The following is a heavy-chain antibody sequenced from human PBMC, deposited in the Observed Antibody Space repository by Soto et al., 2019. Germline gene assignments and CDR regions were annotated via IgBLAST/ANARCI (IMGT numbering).Heavy chain of an antibody. CDR3: SHRDSTGTTTYFDS. CDR1: GFSFTTTRMG. D-gene: IGHD1-1*01. CDR2: IYWDGES. J-gene: IGHJ4*02. Sequence: QITLKEAGPTLVKPTETLTLTCTFSGFSFTTTRMGVGWTRQPPGKALEWLAIIYWDGESRYNPLLRRRLTLTEDPSKNQVVLTMTNMDPKATATYYGSHRDSTGTTTYFDSGGQGIPVTVAS. V-gene: IGHV2-5*02.